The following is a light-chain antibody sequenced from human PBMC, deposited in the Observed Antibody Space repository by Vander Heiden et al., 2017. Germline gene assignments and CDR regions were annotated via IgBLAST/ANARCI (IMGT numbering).Light chain of an antibody. CDR3: QEGYRDLT. CDR1: QSLTTF. Sequence: DIQMTQSPSSLSASVGDTVTITCRASQSLTTFLNWYQQKPGEAPKLLIYAASSLQSGVESRFSGTGSGTDFSLTISSLQHEDFATYFCQEGYRDLTFGGGTKVEIK. CDR2: AAS. J-gene: IGKJ4*01. V-gene: IGKV1-39*01.